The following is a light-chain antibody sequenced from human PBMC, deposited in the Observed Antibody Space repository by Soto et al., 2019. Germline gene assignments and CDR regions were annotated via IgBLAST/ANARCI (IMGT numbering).Light chain of an antibody. V-gene: IGKV3-20*01. CDR2: GAS. CDR3: QQYGNSPIT. Sequence: IVLTQSRGTLSLSPGERATLSCRASQSVSSSFLAWYQQNPGQAPRLLIYGASSRATGIPDRFSGSGSGTDFTLTISRLEPEDFAVYYCQQYGNSPITFGQGTRLENK. CDR1: QSVSSSF. J-gene: IGKJ5*01.